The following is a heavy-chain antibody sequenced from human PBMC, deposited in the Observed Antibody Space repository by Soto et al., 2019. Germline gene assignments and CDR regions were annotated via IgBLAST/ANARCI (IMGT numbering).Heavy chain of an antibody. Sequence: GGSLRLSCAASGFTFSSYGMHWVRQAPGKGLEWVAVISYDGSNKYYADSVKGRFTISRDNSKNTLYLQMNSLRAEETAVYYCAKDSGGDGEFRFFEWLPPPHYYYYYGMDVWGQGTTVTVSS. CDR3: AKDSGGDGEFRFFEWLPPPHYYYYYGMDV. D-gene: IGHD3-3*01. CDR1: GFTFSSYG. V-gene: IGHV3-30*18. J-gene: IGHJ6*02. CDR2: ISYDGSNK.